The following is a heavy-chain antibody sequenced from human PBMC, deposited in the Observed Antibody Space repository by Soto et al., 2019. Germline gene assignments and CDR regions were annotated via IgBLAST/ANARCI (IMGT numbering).Heavy chain of an antibody. CDR3: ARVRPVNYIDSSGNPPGCCDP. Sequence: PVKVSCEACGGSFSSYAICWVRQAPGQGLEWMGGIIPIFGTANYAQKFQGRVTITADESTSTASMELGSLRSEDTAVYYCARVRPVNYIDSSGNPPGCCDPWGKEPLVTVS. J-gene: IGHJ5*02. D-gene: IGHD3-22*01. CDR1: GGSFSSYA. CDR2: IIPIFGTA. V-gene: IGHV1-69*13.